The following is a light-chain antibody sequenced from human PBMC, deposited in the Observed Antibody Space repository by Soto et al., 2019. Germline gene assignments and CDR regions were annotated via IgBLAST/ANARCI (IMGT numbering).Light chain of an antibody. Sequence: EIVLTQSPGTLSLSPGERATLSCRASQSVSSSYFAWYQQRFGQAPRLLIYGASSRATGIPDRFSGSGCGTDFAITISRLEPEEFAVYYCQQYGSSSWTFGQGTKVEIK. CDR1: QSVSSSY. CDR2: GAS. V-gene: IGKV3-20*01. CDR3: QQYGSSSWT. J-gene: IGKJ1*01.